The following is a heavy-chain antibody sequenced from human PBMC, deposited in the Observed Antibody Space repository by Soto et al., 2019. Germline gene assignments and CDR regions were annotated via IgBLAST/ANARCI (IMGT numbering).Heavy chain of an antibody. CDR3: ARVGDSSSFNFVY. CDR2: INPNSGGT. D-gene: IGHD6-6*01. J-gene: IGHJ4*02. Sequence: GASVKVSCKASGYTFTGYYMHWVRQAPGQGLEWMGWINPNSGGTNYAQKFQGWVTMTRDTSISTAYMELSRLRSDDTAVYYCARVGDSSSFNFVYWGQGTLVTVSS. CDR1: GYTFTGYY. V-gene: IGHV1-2*04.